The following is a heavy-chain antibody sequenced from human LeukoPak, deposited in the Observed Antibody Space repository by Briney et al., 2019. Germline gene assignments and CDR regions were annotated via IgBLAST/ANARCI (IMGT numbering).Heavy chain of an antibody. CDR3: ACYRIGPYGGYAAFDY. J-gene: IGHJ4*02. D-gene: IGHD5-12*01. Sequence: SETLSPTCTVSGGSISSYYWSWIRQPAGKGLEWIGRIYTSGSTNYNPSLKSRVTMSVDTSKNQFSLKLSSVTAADTAVYYCACYRIGPYGGYAAFDYWGQGTLVTVSS. V-gene: IGHV4-4*07. CDR1: GGSISSYY. CDR2: IYTSGST.